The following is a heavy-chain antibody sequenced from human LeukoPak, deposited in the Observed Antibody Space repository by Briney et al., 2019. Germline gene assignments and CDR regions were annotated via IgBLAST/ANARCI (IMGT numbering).Heavy chain of an antibody. CDR2: ISGSGGST. D-gene: IGHD3-3*01. CDR1: GFTFSSYG. Sequence: PGGSLRLSCAASGFTFSSYGMHWVRQAPGKGLEWVSAISGSGGSTYYADSVKGRFTISRDNSKNTLYLQMNSLRAEDTAVYYCAKGWSGSDAFDIWGQGTMVTVSS. CDR3: AKGWSGSDAFDI. J-gene: IGHJ3*02. V-gene: IGHV3-23*01.